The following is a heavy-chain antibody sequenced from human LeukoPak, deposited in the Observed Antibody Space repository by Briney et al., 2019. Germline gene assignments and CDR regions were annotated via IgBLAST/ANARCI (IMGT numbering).Heavy chain of an antibody. CDR2: IQQGGSEK. Sequence: GGSLRLSCAASGFTFSSYWMSWVRQAPGKGLEWVANIQQGGSEKYYADSVKGRFTISRDNAKNSLFLQINSLRAEDTAVYYCARRHSTSSGDYWGQGTRVTVSS. V-gene: IGHV3-7*05. J-gene: IGHJ4*02. D-gene: IGHD6-6*01. CDR1: GFTFSSYW. CDR3: ARRHSTSSGDY.